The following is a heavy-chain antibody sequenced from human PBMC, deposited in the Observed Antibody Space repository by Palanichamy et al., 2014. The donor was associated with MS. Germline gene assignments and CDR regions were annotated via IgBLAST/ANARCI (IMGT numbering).Heavy chain of an antibody. CDR2: INSGGGT. D-gene: IGHD1-20*01. CDR1: GFTFGSYA. CDR3: ASEKSGITASARSWLDP. V-gene: IGHV3-23*01. Sequence: EEQMLQSGGGLVQPGGSLRLSCAASGFTFGSYAMTWVRQAPGKGLQWVASINSGGGTYYADSVKGRFTISRDNSKNSVNLQMNRLRSEDAAVYYCASEKSGITASARSWLDPWGQGILVTV. J-gene: IGHJ5*02.